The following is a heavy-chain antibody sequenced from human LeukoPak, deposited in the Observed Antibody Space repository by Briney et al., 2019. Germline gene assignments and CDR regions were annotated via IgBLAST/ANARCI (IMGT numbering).Heavy chain of an antibody. CDR3: AKVRFDY. CDR1: GFTFTSYR. J-gene: IGHJ4*02. CDR2: ISYDGSNK. Sequence: GRSLRLSCAASGFTFTSYRMHWVRQAPAKGLEWVAVISYDGSNKYYADSVKGRFTTSRDNSKNTLYLQMNSLRAEDTAVYYCAKVRFDYWGQGTLVTVSS. V-gene: IGHV3-30*18.